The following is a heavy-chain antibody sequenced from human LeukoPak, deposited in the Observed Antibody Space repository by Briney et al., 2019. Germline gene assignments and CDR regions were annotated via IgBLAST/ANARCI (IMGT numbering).Heavy chain of an antibody. Sequence: VRSLRLSCEASGFTFSSYGMHWVRQAAANWLDWVAVISSGGTKKYYADSVKGRFTISRDNSRNTLYLQLNSLRAEDTAVYYCAKDFSYDGTGYQDFWGQGTLVTVSS. J-gene: IGHJ4*02. CDR3: AKDFSYDGTGYQDF. CDR2: ISSGGTKK. CDR1: GFTFSSYG. V-gene: IGHV3-30*18. D-gene: IGHD3-22*01.